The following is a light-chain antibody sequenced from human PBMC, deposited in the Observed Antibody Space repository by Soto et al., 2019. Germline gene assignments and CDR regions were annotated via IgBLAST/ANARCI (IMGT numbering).Light chain of an antibody. J-gene: IGLJ2*01. Sequence: QSVLTQPPSVSAAPGQKVTISCAGSSSNIENNYVSWYQQLPGAPPKLLIYDNAERPSGIPDRFSGSKSGTSATLAITGLQTGDEGNYFCGTWDGSLSAGVFGGGTKLTVL. CDR3: GTWDGSLSAGV. V-gene: IGLV1-51*01. CDR1: SSNIENNY. CDR2: DNA.